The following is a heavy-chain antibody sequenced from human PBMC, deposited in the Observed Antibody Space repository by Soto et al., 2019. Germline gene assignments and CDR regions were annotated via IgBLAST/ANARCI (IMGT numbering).Heavy chain of an antibody. CDR3: ARVEDYFDSSGYAH. CDR1: GYTFTSYG. J-gene: IGHJ4*02. CDR2: ISAYNGNI. D-gene: IGHD3-22*01. Sequence: GAPVKVSCKASGYTFTSYGVTWVRQAPGQGLEWMGWISAYNGNIYPAQKFQDRVSMTTDTSTSTAYMELRSLRSDDTAVYFCARVEDYFDSSGYAHWGQGTPVTVSS. V-gene: IGHV1-18*01.